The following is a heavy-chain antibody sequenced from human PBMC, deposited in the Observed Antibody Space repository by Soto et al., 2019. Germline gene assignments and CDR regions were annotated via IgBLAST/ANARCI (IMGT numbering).Heavy chain of an antibody. CDR3: ARGELRFWFDP. CDR1: GGSISSGGYY. Sequence: PSETLALTCTVSGGSISSGGYYWSWFRQHPGKGLEWIGYIYYSGSTYYNPSLKSRVTISVDTSKNQFSLKLSSVTAADTAVYYCARGELRFWFDPWGQGTLVTVSS. D-gene: IGHD1-26*01. V-gene: IGHV4-31*03. J-gene: IGHJ5*02. CDR2: IYYSGST.